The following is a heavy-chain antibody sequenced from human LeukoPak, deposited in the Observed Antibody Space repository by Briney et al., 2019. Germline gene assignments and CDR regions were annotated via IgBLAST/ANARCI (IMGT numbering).Heavy chain of an antibody. V-gene: IGHV1-2*06. D-gene: IGHD6-6*01. CDR2: INPHSGGT. CDR3: ARMYSGSSGFHDY. Sequence: GASVKVSCKASGYTFTGYYMHWVRQAPGQGLEWMGRINPHSGGTNYAQKFQGRVTMTRDTAISTVYMELGGLRSDDSAVYYCARMYSGSSGFHDYWGQGTLVTVSS. J-gene: IGHJ4*02. CDR1: GYTFTGYY.